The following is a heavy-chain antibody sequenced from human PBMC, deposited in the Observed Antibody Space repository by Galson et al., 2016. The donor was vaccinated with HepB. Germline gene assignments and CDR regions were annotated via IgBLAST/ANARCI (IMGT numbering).Heavy chain of an antibody. V-gene: IGHV1-24*01. CDR2: FEPEEGEK. Sequence: SVKVSCTVSGYTLTDLSMQWVRQAPVKGFEWMGGFEPEEGEKRYAPKFHGRVTMTEDTSTDTAYMELSSLSAEDTAVYYCATGFAEGVGGGWGQGTLVSVAS. D-gene: IGHD3-16*01. CDR3: ATGFAEGVGGG. J-gene: IGHJ4*02. CDR1: GYTLTDLS.